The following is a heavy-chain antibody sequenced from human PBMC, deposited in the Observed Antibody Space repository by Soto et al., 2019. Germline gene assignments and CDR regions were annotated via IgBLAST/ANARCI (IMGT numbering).Heavy chain of an antibody. CDR1: GYRFGSYY. V-gene: IGHV1-46*01. J-gene: IGHJ4*02. Sequence: QVQLVQSGAEVKRPGASVKVSCTASGYRFGSYYLHWVRQAPGQGLEWMGIINPSAGSTNYALKFQGRVTRTSDTSTSTVYMALSSLRSDATAVYYCAKDWELSQPQALFDYWGQGTLVTVSS. CDR2: INPSAGST. D-gene: IGHD1-7*01. CDR3: AKDWELSQPQALFDY.